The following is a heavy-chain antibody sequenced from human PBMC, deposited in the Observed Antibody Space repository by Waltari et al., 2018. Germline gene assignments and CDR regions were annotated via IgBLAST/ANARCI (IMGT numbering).Heavy chain of an antibody. J-gene: IGHJ4*02. V-gene: IGHV3-7*05. CDR3: ARVAGALVYGSGSHFDC. CDR1: GFTFSSSW. Sequence: EVQLVESGGGLVQPGGSLRLSCSASGFTFSSSWMSWVRQAPGKGLEWVANIKQDGSEKYYVDSVKGRFTISRDNAKNSLYLQMNSLRAEDTAVYYCARVAGALVYGSGSHFDCWGQGTLVTVSS. CDR2: IKQDGSEK. D-gene: IGHD3-10*01.